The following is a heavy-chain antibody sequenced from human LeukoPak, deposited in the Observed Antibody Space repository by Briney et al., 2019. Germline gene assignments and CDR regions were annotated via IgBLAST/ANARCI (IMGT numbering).Heavy chain of an antibody. D-gene: IGHD3-10*01. J-gene: IGHJ4*02. CDR1: GFPFNSYW. Sequence: GGSLRLSCAASGFPFNSYWMHLVRQAPGKGLVWVSRINSDGSSTRYADSLKSRFTISRDNAKNTLYLQMNSLRAEDTAVYYCARETYYYGSGSYYPPVSFDYWGQGTLVTVSS. CDR2: INSDGSST. CDR3: ARETYYYGSGSYYPPVSFDY. V-gene: IGHV3-74*01.